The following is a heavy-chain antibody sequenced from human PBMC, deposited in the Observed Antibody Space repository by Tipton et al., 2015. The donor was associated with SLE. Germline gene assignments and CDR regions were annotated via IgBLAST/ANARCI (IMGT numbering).Heavy chain of an antibody. CDR2: IIHSGVT. D-gene: IGHD1-1*01. CDR1: GESFNGYF. CDR3: ARDSREGTGYYYYYYMDV. Sequence: GLVKPSQTLSLTCAVYGESFNGYFWTWIRQPPGKGLEWIAEIIHSGVTNYNPSLRSRVTISVDMSKNQVSLKLSSVTAADTAVYYCARDSREGTGYYYYYYMDVWGKGTTVTVSS. V-gene: IGHV4-34*12. J-gene: IGHJ6*03.